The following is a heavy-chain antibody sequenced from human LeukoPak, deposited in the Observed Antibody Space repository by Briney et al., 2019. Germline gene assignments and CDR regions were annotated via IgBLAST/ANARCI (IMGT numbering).Heavy chain of an antibody. V-gene: IGHV7-4-1*02. Sequence: ASVKFSCKASGYTFTSYAMNWVRQAPGQGLEWMGWINTNTGNPTYAQGFTGRFVFPLDTSVSTAYLQISSLKAEDTAVYYCARDHSSANIPFDYWGQGTLVTVSS. CDR3: ARDHSSANIPFDY. J-gene: IGHJ4*02. D-gene: IGHD2/OR15-2a*01. CDR2: INTNTGNP. CDR1: GYTFTSYA.